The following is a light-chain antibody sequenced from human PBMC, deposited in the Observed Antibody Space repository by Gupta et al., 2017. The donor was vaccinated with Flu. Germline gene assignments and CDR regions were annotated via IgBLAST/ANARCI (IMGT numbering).Light chain of an antibody. CDR2: YNT. J-gene: IGLJ3*02. V-gene: IGLV1-44*01. CDR1: ITNIGSTP. Sequence: QSLLTQPPSASGTPGQGVTISCSGSITNIGSTPVCWYQQLPGTPPKLLVYYNTHRPPGVPDRFSGSTSGTSASVAISGLQSEDEADYYCAAWEDSLNGPNWVFGGGTKLTVL. CDR3: AAWEDSLNGPNWV.